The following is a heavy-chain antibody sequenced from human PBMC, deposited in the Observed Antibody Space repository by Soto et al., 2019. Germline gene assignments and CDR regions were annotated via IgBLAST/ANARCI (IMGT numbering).Heavy chain of an antibody. CDR2: IKYSGNT. CDR3: ARTRNLDV. Sequence: QVQIQQWGAGLLKPSETLSLTCAVYGESLSGYYGNWIRQSPGKGLEWIGEIKYSGNTNYNPSLKSRVTISIDTSKNQYSLKLSSVTAADTAVYYCARTRNLDVWGQGTTVIVSS. D-gene: IGHD1-1*01. J-gene: IGHJ6*02. CDR1: GESLSGYY. V-gene: IGHV4-34*01.